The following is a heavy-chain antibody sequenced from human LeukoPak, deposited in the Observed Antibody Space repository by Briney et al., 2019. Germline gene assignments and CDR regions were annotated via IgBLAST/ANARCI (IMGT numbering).Heavy chain of an antibody. J-gene: IGHJ4*02. CDR3: ARESASAAAGICDY. V-gene: IGHV4-4*02. D-gene: IGHD6-13*01. CDR2: IYHSGST. Sequence: PSETLSLTCTVSGGSISSYYWSWVRQPPGKGLEWIGEIYHSGSTNYNPSLKSRVTISVDKSKNQFSLKLSSVTAADTAVYYCARESASAAAGICDYWGQGTLVTVSS. CDR1: GGSISSYY.